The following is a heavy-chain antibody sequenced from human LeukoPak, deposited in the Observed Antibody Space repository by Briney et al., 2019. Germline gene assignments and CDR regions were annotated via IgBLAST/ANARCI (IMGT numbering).Heavy chain of an antibody. Sequence: PSETLSLTCTVSGGSISSYYWSWIRQPPGKGLEWIGYIYYSGSTNYNPSLKSRVTISVDTSKNQFSLKLSSVTAADTAVYYCARVPHRKGTAYDYWGQGTLVTVSS. CDR1: GGSISSYY. CDR2: IYYSGST. V-gene: IGHV4-59*12. D-gene: IGHD1-1*01. J-gene: IGHJ4*02. CDR3: ARVPHRKGTAYDY.